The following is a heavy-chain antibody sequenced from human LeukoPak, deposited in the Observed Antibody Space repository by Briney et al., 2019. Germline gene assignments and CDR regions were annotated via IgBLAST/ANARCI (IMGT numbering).Heavy chain of an antibody. CDR2: IWYDGHST. Sequence: PGRPLRLSCAACGFTFSDFAMHWVRQAPGKGLEWLPLIWYDGHSTYYADSVKGRFTISRDDAKNTLHLQMNTLSADDTAVYFCARGYGSGSYLDKWGQGTLVTVSS. CDR3: ARGYGSGSYLDK. D-gene: IGHD3-10*01. J-gene: IGHJ1*01. CDR1: GFTFSDFA. V-gene: IGHV3-33*01.